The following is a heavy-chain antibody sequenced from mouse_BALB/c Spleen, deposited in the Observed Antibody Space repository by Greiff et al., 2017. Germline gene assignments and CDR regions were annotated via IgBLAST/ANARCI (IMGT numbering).Heavy chain of an antibody. V-gene: IGHV5-17*02. CDR3: ARAIYDGYYATY. CDR1: GFTFSSFG. CDR2: ISSGSSTN. J-gene: IGHJ3*01. Sequence: EVQLVESGGGLVQPGGSRKLSCAASGFTFSSFGMHWVRQAPEKGLEWVAYISSGSSTNYYADTVKGRFTISRDNPKNTLFLQLTSLRSEDTAMYYCARAIYDGYYATYCGRGSMVTVSA. D-gene: IGHD2-3*01.